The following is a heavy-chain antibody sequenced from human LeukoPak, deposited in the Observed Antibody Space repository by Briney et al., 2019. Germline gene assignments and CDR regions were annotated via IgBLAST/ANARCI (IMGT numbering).Heavy chain of an antibody. Sequence: QPGGSLRLSCAASGFTFSSYGMHWVRQAPGKGLEWVAVIWYDGSNKYYADSVKGRFTISRDNSKNTLYLQMNSLRAEDTAVYYCATATSSAAAGTEPLLLDYWGQGTLVTVSS. D-gene: IGHD6-13*01. V-gene: IGHV3-33*01. CDR1: GFTFSSYG. J-gene: IGHJ4*02. CDR3: ATATSSAAAGTEPLLLDY. CDR2: IWYDGSNK.